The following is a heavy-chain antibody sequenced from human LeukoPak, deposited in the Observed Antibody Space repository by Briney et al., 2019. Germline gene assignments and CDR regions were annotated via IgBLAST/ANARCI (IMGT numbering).Heavy chain of an antibody. Sequence: ASVKVSCKASGYTFTDHYMHWVRQAPGQGLEWMGWINPYSGATLYAQSFQGRVTLTGDTSISTAYMDLSRLRSDDMAVYYCARDYPDSSGSSYMDVWAKGTTVIVSS. D-gene: IGHD3-22*01. CDR3: ARDYPDSSGSSYMDV. J-gene: IGHJ6*03. V-gene: IGHV1-2*02. CDR1: GYTFTDHY. CDR2: INPYSGAT.